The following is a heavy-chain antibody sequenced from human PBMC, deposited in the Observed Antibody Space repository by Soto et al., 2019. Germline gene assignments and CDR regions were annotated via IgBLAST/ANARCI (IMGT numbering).Heavy chain of an antibody. Sequence: ASVKVSCKASGYTFTDYYLHWVRQAPGQGLEWMGWMNPGSGGTDYAQKFQGRVTMTRDTSINTAYMELTTLTSDDTAFYYCARGVSAGVDYWGQGTLVTVS. CDR1: GYTFTDYY. CDR3: ARGVSAGVDY. V-gene: IGHV1-2*02. D-gene: IGHD1-26*01. J-gene: IGHJ4*02. CDR2: MNPGSGGT.